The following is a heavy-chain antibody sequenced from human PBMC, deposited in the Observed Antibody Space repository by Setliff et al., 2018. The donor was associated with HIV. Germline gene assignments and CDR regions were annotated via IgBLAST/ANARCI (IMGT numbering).Heavy chain of an antibody. V-gene: IGHV1-46*01. CDR2: INPGDGAT. J-gene: IGHJ6*02. CDR1: GYTFTSDF. D-gene: IGHD5-18*01. Sequence: RASVKVSCKASGYTFTSDFMHWVRQAPGQGLEWMGIINPGDGATTYAQMFQGRITMIKDTSTSTVYLELSSLRSEDTAVYYCASGYPSGWYYYGMDVWGQGTTVTVSS. CDR3: ASGYPSGWYYYGMDV.